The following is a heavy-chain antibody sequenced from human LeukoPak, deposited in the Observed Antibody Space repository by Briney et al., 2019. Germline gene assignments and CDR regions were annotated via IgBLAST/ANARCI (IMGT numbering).Heavy chain of an antibody. CDR2: IYYSGST. V-gene: IGHV4-59*01. D-gene: IGHD6-13*01. J-gene: IGHJ3*02. Sequence: SETLSLTCTVSGGSISSYYWSWIRQPPGKGLEWIGYIYYSGSTNYNPSLKSRVTISVDTSKNQFSLKLSSVTAADTAVYYCAREGGIAAPLGPFDIWGQGTMVTVSS. CDR1: GGSISSYY. CDR3: AREGGIAAPLGPFDI.